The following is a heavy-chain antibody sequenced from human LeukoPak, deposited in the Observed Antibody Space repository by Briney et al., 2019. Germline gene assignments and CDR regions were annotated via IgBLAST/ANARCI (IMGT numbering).Heavy chain of an antibody. Sequence: ASVKVSCKASGYTFTSYYMHWLRQAPGQGLEWMGIINPSGGSTSYAQKFQGRVTMTRDTSTSTVYMELSSLRSEDTAVYYCARDSARGGDSDYWGQGTLVTVSS. J-gene: IGHJ4*02. D-gene: IGHD3-10*01. V-gene: IGHV1-46*03. CDR3: ARDSARGGDSDY. CDR1: GYTFTSYY. CDR2: INPSGGST.